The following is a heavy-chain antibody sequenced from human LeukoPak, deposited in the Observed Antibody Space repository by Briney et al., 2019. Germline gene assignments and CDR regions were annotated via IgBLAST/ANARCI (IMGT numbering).Heavy chain of an antibody. Sequence: SETLSLTCTVSGGSINNRNYYWGWIRQPPGKGLEWIGSISYTGSTSYNPSLRSRVTISVDTPKDQFSLRLSSLAVEDTAVYYRARQPSAIVFGYRYHYFDYWGQGTLATVSS. D-gene: IGHD3-16*02. J-gene: IGHJ4*02. V-gene: IGHV4-39*01. CDR2: ISYTGST. CDR1: GGSINNRNYY. CDR3: ARQPSAIVFGYRYHYFDY.